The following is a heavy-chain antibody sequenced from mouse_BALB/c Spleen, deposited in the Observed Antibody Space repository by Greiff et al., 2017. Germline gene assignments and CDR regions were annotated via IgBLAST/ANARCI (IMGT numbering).Heavy chain of an antibody. CDR2: ISNGGGST. J-gene: IGHJ1*01. CDR3: ARRAGNYERNFDV. D-gene: IGHD2-1*01. CDR1: GFTFSSYT. Sequence: EVMLVESGGGLVQPGGSLKLSCAASGFTFSSYTMSWVRQTPEKRLEWVAYISNGGGSTYYPDTVKGRFTISRDNAKNTLYLQMSSLKSEDTAMYYCARRAGNYERNFDVWGAGTTVTVSS. V-gene: IGHV5-12-2*01.